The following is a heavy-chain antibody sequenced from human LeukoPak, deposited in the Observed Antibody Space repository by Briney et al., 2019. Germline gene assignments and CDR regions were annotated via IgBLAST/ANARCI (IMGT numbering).Heavy chain of an antibody. V-gene: IGHV3-30*04. Sequence: PGGSLRLSCAASGFTFSSYAMHWVRQAPGKGLEWVAVISFDANNKFHADSVKGRFTISRDNSKNTLYLQMNSLRPEDTAVYYCAKGGGTGYSSSWYSNWGQGTLVTVSS. J-gene: IGHJ4*02. CDR1: GFTFSSYA. CDR2: ISFDANNK. CDR3: AKGGGTGYSSSWYSN. D-gene: IGHD6-13*01.